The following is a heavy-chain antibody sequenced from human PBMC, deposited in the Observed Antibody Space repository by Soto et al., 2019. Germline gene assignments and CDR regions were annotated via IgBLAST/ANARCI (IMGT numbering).Heavy chain of an antibody. Sequence: QVQLVQSGAEVKKPGASVKVSCKASDYDFTYYGISWVRQAPGQGLEWMGWISGYNGNTNYPQKFQDRVTNTTDPSTSTAYRELMCLSSEDPAVYYCARTPTRVDPSGYWNCWYFDLWGRRSGVRVSS. D-gene: IGHD3-22*01. CDR1: DYDFTYYG. CDR3: ARTPTRVDPSGYWNCWYFDL. J-gene: IGHJ2*01. CDR2: ISGYNGNT. V-gene: IGHV1-18*01.